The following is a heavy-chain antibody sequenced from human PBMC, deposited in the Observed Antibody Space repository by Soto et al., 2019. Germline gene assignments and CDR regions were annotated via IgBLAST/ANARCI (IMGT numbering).Heavy chain of an antibody. CDR3: ARDRGPEYDLLPD. D-gene: IGHD3-9*01. J-gene: IGHJ4*02. CDR1: GYTFTSYA. Sequence: QVQLVQSGAEVKKPGASVKVSCKASGYTFTSYAMHWVRQAPGQRLEWMGWINAGNGNTKYSQKFQGRVTITRDTXASTAYMELSSLRSEDTAVYYCARDRGPEYDLLPDWGQGTLVTVSS. V-gene: IGHV1-3*01. CDR2: INAGNGNT.